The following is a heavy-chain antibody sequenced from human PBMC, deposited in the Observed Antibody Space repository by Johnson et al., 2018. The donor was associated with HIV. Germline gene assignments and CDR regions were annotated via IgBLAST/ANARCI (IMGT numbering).Heavy chain of an antibody. D-gene: IGHD3-3*01. CDR3: AKELVEGEKEEVPTDYYDFSIGVPVQDPRGVIGVLDP. CDR1: GIIFSDYY. Sequence: QVQLVESGGGLVKPGGSLRLSCAASGIIFSDYYMSWIRQAPGKGLEWVAQISSSGSTIYYADSVKGRFTISRDNSKNQMYLQMNSLRADETAVYYWAKELVEGEKEEVPTDYYDFSIGVPVQDPRGVIGVLDPWGQGTMVPVSS. J-gene: IGHJ3*01. CDR2: ISSSGSTI. V-gene: IGHV3-11*04.